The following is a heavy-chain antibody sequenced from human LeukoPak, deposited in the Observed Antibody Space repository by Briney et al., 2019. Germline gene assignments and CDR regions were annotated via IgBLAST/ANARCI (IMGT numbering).Heavy chain of an antibody. Sequence: GGSLRLSCAASGFTFSSYGMHWVRQAPGKGLEWVAVIWYDGSNKYYADCVKGRFTISRDNSKNTLCLQMNSLRAEDTAVYYCARDLFSRGIVVGPAGLEGALDYWGQGTLVTVSS. CDR1: GFTFSSYG. D-gene: IGHD2-2*01. CDR3: ARDLFSRGIVVGPAGLEGALDY. V-gene: IGHV3-33*01. CDR2: IWYDGSNK. J-gene: IGHJ4*02.